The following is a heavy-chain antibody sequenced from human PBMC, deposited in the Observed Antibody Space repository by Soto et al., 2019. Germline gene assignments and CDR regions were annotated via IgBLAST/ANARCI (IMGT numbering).Heavy chain of an antibody. CDR1: GFTFSSYA. D-gene: IGHD3-9*01. CDR2: ISGSGGST. V-gene: IGHV3-23*01. CDR3: AKSIYDILTGVDY. J-gene: IGHJ4*02. Sequence: GGSLRLSCAVSGFTFSSYAMSWVRLAPGKGLEWVSAISGSGGSTYYADSVKGRFTISRDNSKNTLYLQMNSLRAEDTAVYYCAKSIYDILTGVDYWGQGTLVTVSS.